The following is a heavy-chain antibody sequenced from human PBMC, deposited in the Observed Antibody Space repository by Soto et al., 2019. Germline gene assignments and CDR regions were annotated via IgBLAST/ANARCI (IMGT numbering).Heavy chain of an antibody. CDR2: IYYSGST. J-gene: IGHJ4*02. V-gene: IGHV4-31*03. Sequence: QVQLQESGPGLVKPSQTLSLTCTVSGGSISSGGYYWSWIRQHPGKGLEWIGYIYYSGSTYYNPSLKSRVTISVDTSKTQFSLKLRSVTAADTAVYYCARSSTSANYFDYWGQGTLVTVSS. CDR3: ARSSTSANYFDY. D-gene: IGHD2-2*01. CDR1: GGSISSGGYY.